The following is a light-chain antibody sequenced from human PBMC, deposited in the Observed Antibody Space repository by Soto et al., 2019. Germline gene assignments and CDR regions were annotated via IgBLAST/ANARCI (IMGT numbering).Light chain of an antibody. CDR1: QSVSSY. CDR2: DAS. J-gene: IGKJ3*01. CDR3: QQRSNWPIT. Sequence: EIVLTQSPATLSLSPGERATLSCRASQSVSSYLAWYQQKPGQAPRLLIYDASNRATGIPARFSGSGSGTDFTLTISGLEPEDFAVYYCQQRSNWPITFGPGTKVDIK. V-gene: IGKV3-11*01.